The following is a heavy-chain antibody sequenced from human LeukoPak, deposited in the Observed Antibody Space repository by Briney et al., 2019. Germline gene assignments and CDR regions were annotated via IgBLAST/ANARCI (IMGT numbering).Heavy chain of an antibody. D-gene: IGHD3-22*01. CDR2: ISSSGSTI. CDR3: ARGVVSYYDSSGYYSFNY. Sequence: GGSLRLSCAASGFTFNDYYMSWIRQAPGKGLEWVSYISSSGSTIYYADSVKGRFTISRDNAKNSLYLQMNSLRAEDTAVYYCARGVVSYYDSSGYYSFNYWGQGTLVTVSS. J-gene: IGHJ4*02. V-gene: IGHV3-11*01. CDR1: GFTFNDYY.